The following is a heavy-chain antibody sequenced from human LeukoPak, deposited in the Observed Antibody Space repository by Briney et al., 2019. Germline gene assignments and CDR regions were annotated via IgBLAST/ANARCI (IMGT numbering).Heavy chain of an antibody. Sequence: KPGGSLTLSCAASGFTFTNAGITWARQAPGKGLEWVERIKSEKGGGTTDYAAAVKGRFTIQSDDSKNTVYLQMNSLTTEDTGVYYRAHPRGPPVPYYPYYYIDVWGKGTTVTVSS. CDR1: GFTFTNAG. V-gene: IGHV3-15*01. CDR3: AHPRGPPVPYYPYYYIDV. J-gene: IGHJ6*03. D-gene: IGHD3-10*01. CDR2: IKSEKGGGTT.